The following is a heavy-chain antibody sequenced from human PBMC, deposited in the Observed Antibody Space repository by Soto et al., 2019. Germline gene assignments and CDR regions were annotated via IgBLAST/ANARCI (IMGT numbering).Heavy chain of an antibody. CDR1: GFTFSMSS. V-gene: IGHV3-21*04. CDR3: AKDSPSRIWLLAFDY. CDR2: ISGTSDYI. Sequence: PGGALRISCAASGFTFSMSSMNWVRQAPGKGLEWVSSISGTSDYIPYADSVKGRFTISRHNAKNSLYLQMNSLRAEDTAVYYCAKDSPSRIWLLAFDYRGQGTLVTVSS. J-gene: IGHJ4*02. D-gene: IGHD5-18*01.